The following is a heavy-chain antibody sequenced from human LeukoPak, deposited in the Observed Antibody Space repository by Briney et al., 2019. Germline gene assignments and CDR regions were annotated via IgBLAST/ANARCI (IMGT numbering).Heavy chain of an antibody. CDR2: IYHSGST. V-gene: IGHV4-30-2*01. CDR3: AREAGIAAAGTDYYYYYYMDV. D-gene: IGHD6-13*01. CDR1: GGSISSGGYY. Sequence: SQTLSLTCTVSGGSISSGGYYWSWIRQPPGKGLEWIGYIYHSGSTYYNPSLKSRVTISVDRSKNQFSLKLSSVTAADTAVYYCAREAGIAAAGTDYYYYYYMDVWGKGTTVTVSS. J-gene: IGHJ6*03.